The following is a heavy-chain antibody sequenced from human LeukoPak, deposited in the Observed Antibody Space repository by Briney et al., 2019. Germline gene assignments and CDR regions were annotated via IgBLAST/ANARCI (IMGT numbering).Heavy chain of an antibody. Sequence: GGSLRLSCAASGFTFSTYGMIWVRQAPGKGLEWVTVITNSGDSTYYADSVKGRFTISRDNAKNSLYLQMNSLRAEDTAVYYCAELGITMIGGVWGKGTTVTISS. CDR2: ITNSGDST. J-gene: IGHJ6*04. CDR3: AELGITMIGGV. D-gene: IGHD3-10*02. V-gene: IGHV3-23*01. CDR1: GFTFSTYG.